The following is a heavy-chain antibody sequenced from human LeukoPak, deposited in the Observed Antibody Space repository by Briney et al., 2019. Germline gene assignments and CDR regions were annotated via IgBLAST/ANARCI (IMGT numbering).Heavy chain of an antibody. V-gene: IGHV4-39*01. CDR1: DDSISRSSYY. CDR2: FYYSGFT. D-gene: IGHD1-26*01. Sequence: SETLSLTCSVSDDSISRSSYYWGWVRQPPGKGLEWIGTFYYSGFTYYNPSLKNRVTISVDTSKNQFSLKLSSVTAEDTAVYYCARLKVGTTHPDYWGQGTLVTVSS. J-gene: IGHJ4*02. CDR3: ARLKVGTTHPDY.